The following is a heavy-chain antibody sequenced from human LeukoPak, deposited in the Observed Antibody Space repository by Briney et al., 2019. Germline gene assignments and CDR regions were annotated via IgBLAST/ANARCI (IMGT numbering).Heavy chain of an antibody. Sequence: PGGSLRLSCAASGFTFSSYSMNWVRQAPGKGLEWDSSISSSSSYIYYADSVKGRFTISRDNAKHSLYLQMNSLRAEDTAVYYCARGSVAGAYYYYGMDVWGQGTTVTVSS. J-gene: IGHJ6*02. V-gene: IGHV3-21*01. CDR3: ARGSVAGAYYYYGMDV. CDR1: GFTFSSYS. D-gene: IGHD6-19*01. CDR2: ISSSSSYI.